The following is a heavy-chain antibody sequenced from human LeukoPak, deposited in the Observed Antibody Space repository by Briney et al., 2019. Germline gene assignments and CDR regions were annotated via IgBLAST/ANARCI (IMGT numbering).Heavy chain of an antibody. V-gene: IGHV3-7*01. J-gene: IGHJ3*02. Sequence: GGSLRLSCVVSGFTFSSYWMSWVRQAPGKGLEWVANIKEDGSEKYYVDSVKGRFTISRDNAKNSLYLQMNSLRAEDTAVYYCARDVSAFDIWGHGTMVTVSS. CDR2: IKEDGSEK. D-gene: IGHD2-8*01. CDR1: GFTFSSYW. CDR3: ARDVSAFDI.